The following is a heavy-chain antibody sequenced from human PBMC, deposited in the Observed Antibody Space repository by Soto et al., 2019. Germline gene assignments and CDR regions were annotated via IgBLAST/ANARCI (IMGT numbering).Heavy chain of an antibody. CDR2: VDPGYGET. J-gene: IGHJ5*02. CDR3: ATARHTSTVVVIPSAVGNWFDP. V-gene: IGHV1-69-2*01. CDR1: GSSFSDYY. D-gene: IGHD2-21*01. Sequence: EVQLVQSGAEVKRPGTTVKISCKVSGSSFSDYYIHWVQQAPGKGLQWMGLVDPGYGETKYAENFHGRLTITADTSTNTVYMELSNLRSEDTAMYYCATARHTSTVVVIPSAVGNWFDPGGQGTLVTGSS.